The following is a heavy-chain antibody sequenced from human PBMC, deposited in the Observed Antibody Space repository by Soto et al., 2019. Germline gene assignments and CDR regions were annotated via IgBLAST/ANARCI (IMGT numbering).Heavy chain of an antibody. V-gene: IGHV3-15*01. J-gene: IGHJ3*02. D-gene: IGHD1-26*01. CDR3: TTESGSYTLNAFDI. CDR1: GFTFSNAW. Sequence: VHLVESGGGLVKPGGSLRVSCAASGFTFSNAWMSWVRQAPGKGLEWVGRIKSKTDGGASDYAAPVKGRFTISRDDSKNTLYLQMNSLINEDTAVYFCTTESGSYTLNAFDIWGQGTMVTVSS. CDR2: IKSKTDGGAS.